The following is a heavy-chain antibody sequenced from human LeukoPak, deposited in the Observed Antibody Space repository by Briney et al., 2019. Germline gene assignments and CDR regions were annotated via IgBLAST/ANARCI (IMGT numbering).Heavy chain of an antibody. J-gene: IGHJ4*02. V-gene: IGHV3-43*02. CDR1: GFTFSTYS. CDR3: AKDKALGYCSAGSCLYLDY. Sequence: GGSLRLSCAASGFTFSTYSMNWVRQAPGKGLEWVSLISGDGGNTYYADSVKGRFTLSRDNSKNSLYLQMNSLRSEDTAFYYCAKDKALGYCSAGSCLYLDYWGQGTLVTVSS. CDR2: ISGDGGNT. D-gene: IGHD2-15*01.